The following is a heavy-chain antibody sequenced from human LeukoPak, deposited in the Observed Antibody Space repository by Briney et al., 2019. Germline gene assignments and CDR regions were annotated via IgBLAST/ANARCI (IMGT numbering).Heavy chain of an antibody. CDR1: GGSISSSSYY. D-gene: IGHD6-13*01. J-gene: IGHJ4*02. CDR2: IYYSGST. V-gene: IGHV4-39*01. Sequence: SETLSLTCTVSGGSISSSSYYWGWIRQPPGKGLEWIGSIYYSGSTYYNPSLKSRVTISVDTSKNQFSLKLSSVTAADTAVYYCARTRQEYSSSWYYFDYWGQGTLVTVSS. CDR3: ARTRQEYSSSWYYFDY.